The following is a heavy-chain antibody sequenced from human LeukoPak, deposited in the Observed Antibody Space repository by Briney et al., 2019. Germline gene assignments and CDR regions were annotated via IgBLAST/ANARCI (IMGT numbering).Heavy chain of an antibody. Sequence: AVKVSCKASGGTFSSYTISWVRQAPRQGLEWMGRIIPILGIANYAQKFQGRVTITADKSTSTAYMELSSLRSEDTAVYYCARDRQYQLLKVLYNWFDPWGQGTLVTVSS. V-gene: IGHV1-69*04. CDR1: GGTFSSYT. D-gene: IGHD2-2*01. CDR3: ARDRQYQLLKVLYNWFDP. J-gene: IGHJ5*02. CDR2: IIPILGIA.